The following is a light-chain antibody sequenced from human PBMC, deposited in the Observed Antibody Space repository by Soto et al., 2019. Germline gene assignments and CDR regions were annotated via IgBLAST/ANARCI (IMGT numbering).Light chain of an antibody. V-gene: IGKV1-39*01. CDR2: AAS. CDR1: QSISNH. Sequence: DIQMTQSPSSLSASVGDRVTITCRASQSISNHLHWYQQKPGKVPELLIYAASSLQSGVPSRFSGRGSGTDFTLTIGSLQPEDSATYYCQQSYSTPTSFGGGTKVEIK. CDR3: QQSYSTPTS. J-gene: IGKJ4*01.